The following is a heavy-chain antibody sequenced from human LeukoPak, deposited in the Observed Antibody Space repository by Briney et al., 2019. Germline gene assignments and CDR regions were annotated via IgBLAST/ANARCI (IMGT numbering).Heavy chain of an antibody. J-gene: IGHJ4*02. D-gene: IGHD6-19*01. CDR2: IIPIFGTA. CDR1: GGTFSSYA. V-gene: IGHV1-69*05. Sequence: ASVTVSCKASGGTFSSYASSWVRQAPGQGLEWMGRIIPIFGTANYAQKFQGRVTITTDESTSTAYMELSSLRSEDTAVYYCARGTAVAGHFDYWGQGTLVTVSS. CDR3: ARGTAVAGHFDY.